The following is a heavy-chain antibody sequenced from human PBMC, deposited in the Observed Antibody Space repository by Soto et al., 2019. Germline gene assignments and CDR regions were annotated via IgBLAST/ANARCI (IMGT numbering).Heavy chain of an antibody. D-gene: IGHD3-16*01. J-gene: IGHJ4*02. CDR3: TRHDDYIWASHGF. CDR1: GFIFRGAP. CDR2: IRSKLHSYST. Sequence: PGGSLRLSFATSGFIFRGAPMYWIRQAPGKGLEWVGRIRSKLHSYSTAYGASVKGRFTISRDDSENTAYLQMNSPKTEDTALYYCTRHDDYIWASHGFWGQGTLVTVSS. V-gene: IGHV3-73*01.